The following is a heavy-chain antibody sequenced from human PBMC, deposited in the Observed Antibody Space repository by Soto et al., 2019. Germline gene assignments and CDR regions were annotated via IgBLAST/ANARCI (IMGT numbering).Heavy chain of an antibody. CDR3: ARDRDEHGGTSDAFDV. Sequence: GSLRLSCAASGFTFSSYSMNWVRQAPGKGLEWVSSISSSSSYIYYADSVKGRFTISRDNSKSSLYLQMNRLRAEDTAVYYCARDRDEHGGTSDAFDVGGQGTMVTVSS. D-gene: IGHD2-15*01. V-gene: IGHV3-21*01. J-gene: IGHJ3*01. CDR2: ISSSSSYI. CDR1: GFTFSSYS.